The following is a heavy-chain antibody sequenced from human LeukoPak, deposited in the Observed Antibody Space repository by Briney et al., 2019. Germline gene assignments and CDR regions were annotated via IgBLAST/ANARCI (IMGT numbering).Heavy chain of an antibody. CDR2: IYTSGST. J-gene: IGHJ4*02. V-gene: IGHV4-4*07. CDR1: GDSISSHH. D-gene: IGHD2-21*01. Sequence: SETLSLTCTVSGDSISSHHWSWIRQPAGKGLEWIGRIYTSGSTNENSSLKSQVTMSVDTSKNQFSLKVTSVTAADTAVYYCARGQVAYDYWGQGTLVTVSS. CDR3: ARGQVAYDY.